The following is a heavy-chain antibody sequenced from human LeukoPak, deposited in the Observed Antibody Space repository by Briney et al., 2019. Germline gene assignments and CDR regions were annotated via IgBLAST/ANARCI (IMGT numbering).Heavy chain of an antibody. Sequence: SETLSLTCAVYGGSFSGYYWSWIRQPPGKGLEWIGEINHSGSTNYNPSLKSRVTISVDTSKNQFSLKLSSVTAADTAVCYCARVRRDGYNFRSKNWFDPWGQGTLVTVSS. CDR2: INHSGST. CDR1: GGSFSGYY. V-gene: IGHV4-34*01. J-gene: IGHJ5*02. D-gene: IGHD5-24*01. CDR3: ARVRRDGYNFRSKNWFDP.